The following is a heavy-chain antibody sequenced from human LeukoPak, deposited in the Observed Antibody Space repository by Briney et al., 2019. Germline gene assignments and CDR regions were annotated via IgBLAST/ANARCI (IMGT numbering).Heavy chain of an antibody. D-gene: IGHD2-8*02. CDR1: GFTFSSYA. CDR2: ISGSDGST. Sequence: GGSLRLSCAASGFTFSSYAMSWVRQAPGKGLEWVSAISGSDGSTYYADSVKGRFTISRDNSKNTLYLQMNSLRAEDTAVYYCARERIRAYWSHDAFDIWGQGTMVTVSS. V-gene: IGHV3-23*01. CDR3: ARERIRAYWSHDAFDI. J-gene: IGHJ3*02.